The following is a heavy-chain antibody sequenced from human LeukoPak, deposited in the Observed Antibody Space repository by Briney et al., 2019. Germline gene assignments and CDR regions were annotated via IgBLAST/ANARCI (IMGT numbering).Heavy chain of an antibody. V-gene: IGHV4-34*01. D-gene: IGHD3-3*01. CDR1: GGSFSGYY. CDR3: ARGGLYYDFWSGYNWFDP. CDR2: INHSGST. J-gene: IGHJ5*02. Sequence: PSETLSLTCAVYGGSFSGYYWSWIRQPPGKGLEWIGEINHSGSTNYNPSLKSRVTISVDTSKNQFSLKLSSVTAADTAVYYCARGGLYYDFWSGYNWFDPWGQGTLVTVSS.